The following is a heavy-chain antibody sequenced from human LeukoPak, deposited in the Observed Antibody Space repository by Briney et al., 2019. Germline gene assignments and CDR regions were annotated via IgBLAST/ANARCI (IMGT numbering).Heavy chain of an antibody. Sequence: PGGSLRLSCTASGFMFSTYWMSWVRQAPGKGLEWVANIKGDGSEKYFVDSVKGRFTISRDNAKNSLYLQMNSLRAEDTAVYYCARRSIAVAGPFDYWGQGTLVTVSS. CDR1: GFMFSTYW. CDR2: IKGDGSEK. D-gene: IGHD6-19*01. J-gene: IGHJ4*02. V-gene: IGHV3-7*01. CDR3: ARRSIAVAGPFDY.